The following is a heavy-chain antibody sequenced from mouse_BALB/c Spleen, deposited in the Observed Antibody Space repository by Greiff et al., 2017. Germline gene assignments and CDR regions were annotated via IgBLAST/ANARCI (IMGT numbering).Heavy chain of an antibody. CDR3: ARSRGNRYDEDYYAMDY. J-gene: IGHJ4*01. D-gene: IGHD2-14*01. CDR1: GYSITSDYA. V-gene: IGHV3-2*02. CDR2: ISYSGST. Sequence: EVKLVESGPGLVKPSQSLSLTCTVTGYSITSDYAWNWIRQFPGNKLEWMGYISYSGSTSYNPSLKSRISITRDTSKNQFFLQLNSVTTEDTATYYCARSRGNRYDEDYYAMDYWGQGTSVTVSS.